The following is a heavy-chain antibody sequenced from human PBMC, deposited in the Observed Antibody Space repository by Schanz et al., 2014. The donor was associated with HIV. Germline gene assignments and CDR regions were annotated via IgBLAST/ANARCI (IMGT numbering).Heavy chain of an antibody. J-gene: IGHJ4*02. Sequence: QVQLVESGGGVVQPGRSLRLSCAASGFTFSTCGMHWVRQAPGKGLECVAVIWFDGSNKKYVDSVKGRFTISRDNSENTLYLQTNSLRGEDTGVYYCAREGVEPHLDYWGQGTLVTVSS. CDR1: GFTFSTCG. V-gene: IGHV3-33*08. CDR2: IWFDGSNK. CDR3: AREGVEPHLDY.